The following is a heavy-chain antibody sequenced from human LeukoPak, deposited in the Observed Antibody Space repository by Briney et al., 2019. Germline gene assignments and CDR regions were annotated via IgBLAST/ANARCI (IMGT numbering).Heavy chain of an antibody. D-gene: IGHD5-18*01. Sequence: GESLKISCKGSGYSFTSYWIGWVRQMPGKGLEWMGIIYPGDSDTRYSPSFQGQVTIPADKSISTAYLQWSSLKASDTAMYYCARQRIQLWLTYYYYYMDVWGKGTTVTVSS. CDR2: IYPGDSDT. J-gene: IGHJ6*03. CDR3: ARQRIQLWLTYYYYYMDV. CDR1: GYSFTSYW. V-gene: IGHV5-51*01.